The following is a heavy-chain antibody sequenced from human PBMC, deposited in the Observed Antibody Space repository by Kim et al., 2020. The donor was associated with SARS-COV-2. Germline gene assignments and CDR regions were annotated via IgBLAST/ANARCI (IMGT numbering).Heavy chain of an antibody. J-gene: IGHJ6*02. CDR3: TIAVAGTPLYYYGMDV. Sequence: GGSLRLSCAASGFTFSGSAMHWVRQASGKGLEWVGRIRSKANSYATAYAASVKGRFTISRDDSKNTAYLQMNSLKTEDTAVYYCTIAVAGTPLYYYGMDVWGQGTTVTVSS. V-gene: IGHV3-73*01. D-gene: IGHD6-19*01. CDR2: IRSKANSYAT. CDR1: GFTFSGSA.